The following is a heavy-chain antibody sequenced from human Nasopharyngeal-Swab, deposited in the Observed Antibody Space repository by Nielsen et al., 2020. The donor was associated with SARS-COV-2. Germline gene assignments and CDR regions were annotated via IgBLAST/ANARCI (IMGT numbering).Heavy chain of an antibody. CDR1: GGSISGYF. D-gene: IGHD1-1*01. V-gene: IGHV4-4*07. CDR3: ARSGTTKYGLDV. CDR2: VYTSGST. Sequence: SETLSLTCSVSGGSISGYFLSWIRQPAGEGLEWIGRVYTSGSTNYNPSLKNRVTISIDMSKNQFSLELRSVTAADTAFYYCARSGTTKYGLDVWGQGTTVIVSS. J-gene: IGHJ6*01.